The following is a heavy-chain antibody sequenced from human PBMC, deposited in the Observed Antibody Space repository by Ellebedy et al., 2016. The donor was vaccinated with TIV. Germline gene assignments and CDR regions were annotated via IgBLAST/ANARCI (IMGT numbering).Heavy chain of an antibody. CDR3: ARGESIAVAGDFDY. CDR1: GGTFSSYA. J-gene: IGHJ4*02. Sequence: AASVKVSCKASGGTFSSYAISWVRQAPGQGLEWMGGIIPIFGTANYAQKFQGRVTITADESTSTAYMELSSLRSEDTAVYYCARGESIAVAGDFDYWGQGTLVTVSS. V-gene: IGHV1-69*13. CDR2: IIPIFGTA. D-gene: IGHD6-19*01.